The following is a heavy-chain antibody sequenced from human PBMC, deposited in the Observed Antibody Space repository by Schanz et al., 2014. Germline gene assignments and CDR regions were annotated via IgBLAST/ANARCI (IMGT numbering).Heavy chain of an antibody. J-gene: IGHJ4*02. CDR3: ARDRRNADLDY. V-gene: IGHV3-11*06. D-gene: IGHD1-1*01. CDR2: ISDSGTYT. Sequence: QVQLVESGGGLVQPGGSLRLSCAASGFSVGNKYMNWVRQAPGKGLEWLSYISDSGTYTNYADSVKGRFTISRDNAKNSLYLEMNSLRAEDTALYYCARDRRNADLDYWGQGTLVTVSS. CDR1: GFSVGNKY.